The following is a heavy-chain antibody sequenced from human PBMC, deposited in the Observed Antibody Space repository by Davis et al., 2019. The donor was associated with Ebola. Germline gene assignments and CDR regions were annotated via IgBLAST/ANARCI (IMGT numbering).Heavy chain of an antibody. Sequence: ESLKISCAASGFTFSSYWMSWIRQPPGKGLEWIGEINHSGSTNYNPSLKSRVTISVDTSKNQFSLQLSSVTAADTAVYYCASLSGDYRAYNWFDPWGQGTLVTVSS. CDR1: GFTFSSYW. CDR3: ASLSGDYRAYNWFDP. J-gene: IGHJ5*02. CDR2: INHSGST. V-gene: IGHV4-34*01. D-gene: IGHD5-12*01.